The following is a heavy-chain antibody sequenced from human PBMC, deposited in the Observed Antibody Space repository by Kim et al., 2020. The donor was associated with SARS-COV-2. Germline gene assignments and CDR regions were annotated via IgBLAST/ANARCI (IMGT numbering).Heavy chain of an antibody. CDR1: GGSFSGYY. Sequence: SETLSLTCAVYGGSFSGYYWSWIRQPPGKGLEWIGEINHSGSTNYNPSLKSRVTISVDTSKNQFSLKLSSVTAADTAVYYCARGPSAVRLFDYWGQGTLVTVSS. V-gene: IGHV4-34*01. D-gene: IGHD3-22*01. CDR2: INHSGST. J-gene: IGHJ4*02. CDR3: ARGPSAVRLFDY.